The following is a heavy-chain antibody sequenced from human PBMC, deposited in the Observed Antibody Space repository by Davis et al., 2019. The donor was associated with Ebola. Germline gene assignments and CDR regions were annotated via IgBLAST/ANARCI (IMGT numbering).Heavy chain of an antibody. CDR3: ARVKKLFGELLYYYYGMDV. J-gene: IGHJ6*04. V-gene: IGHV4-34*01. CDR2: INHSGST. Sequence: SETLSLTCAVYGWSFSGYYWSWIRQPPGKGLEWIGEINHSGSTNYNPSLKSRVTISVDTSKNQFSLKLSSVTAADTAVYYCARVKKLFGELLYYYYGMDVWGKGTTVTVSS. CDR1: GWSFSGYY. D-gene: IGHD3-10*02.